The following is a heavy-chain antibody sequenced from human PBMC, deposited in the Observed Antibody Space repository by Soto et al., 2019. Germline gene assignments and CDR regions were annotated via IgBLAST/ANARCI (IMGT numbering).Heavy chain of an antibody. J-gene: IGHJ4*02. CDR2: IIPILGIA. V-gene: IGHV1-69*02. Sequence: SVKVSCKASGGTFSSYTISWVRQAPGQGLEWMGRIIPILGIANYAQKFQGRVTITADKSTSTAYMELSSLRSEDTAVYYCNALTDTAMAHIYYWGQGTLVPVSS. D-gene: IGHD5-18*01. CDR1: GGTFSSYT. CDR3: NALTDTAMAHIYY.